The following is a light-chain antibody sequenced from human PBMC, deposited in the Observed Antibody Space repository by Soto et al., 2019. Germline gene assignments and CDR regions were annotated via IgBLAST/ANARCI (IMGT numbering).Light chain of an antibody. CDR3: QQYKTYST. Sequence: DIQMTQSPSTLSASVGDRVTITCRASQSISSWLAWYQQKPGKAAKLLIYKASSLESGVPSTFSGSGSGTEFTLTISSLQPDDFATYYCQQYKTYSTFGGGTKVEI. CDR1: QSISSW. J-gene: IGKJ4*01. CDR2: KAS. V-gene: IGKV1-5*03.